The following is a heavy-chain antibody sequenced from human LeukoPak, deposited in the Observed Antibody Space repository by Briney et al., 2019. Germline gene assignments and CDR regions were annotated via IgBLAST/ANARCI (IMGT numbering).Heavy chain of an antibody. CDR3: ARVLHYYDSSGYSYYFDY. D-gene: IGHD3-22*01. Sequence: SETLSLTCTVSGGSFSSYYWNWIRQPPGKGLEWIGYVYYSGTTNYNPSLKSRVTISVDTSKNQFSLKLSSVTAADTAVYYCARVLHYYDSSGYSYYFDYWGQGTLVTVSS. CDR1: GGSFSSYY. J-gene: IGHJ4*02. V-gene: IGHV4-59*01. CDR2: VYYSGTT.